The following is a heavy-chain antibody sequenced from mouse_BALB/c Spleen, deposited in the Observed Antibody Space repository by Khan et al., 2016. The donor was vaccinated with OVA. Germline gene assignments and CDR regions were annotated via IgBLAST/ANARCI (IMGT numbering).Heavy chain of an antibody. Sequence: EVQLVESGGGLVKPGGSLKLSCAASGFTFSSFAMSWVRQTPEKRLEWVATINSDGTYTYYPDSVKGRFTISRDNAKNTLYLQMNSLRSEDTARYYCARHNFGPFAYWGQGTLVTVSA. CDR2: INSDGTYT. J-gene: IGHJ3*01. D-gene: IGHD1-3*01. CDR1: GFTFSSFA. CDR3: ARHNFGPFAY. V-gene: IGHV5-9-3*01.